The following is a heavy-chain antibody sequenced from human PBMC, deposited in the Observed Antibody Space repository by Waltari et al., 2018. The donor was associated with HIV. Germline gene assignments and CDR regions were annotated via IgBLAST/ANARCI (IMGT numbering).Heavy chain of an antibody. J-gene: IGHJ3*02. D-gene: IGHD3-10*01. V-gene: IGHV3-48*03. Sequence: EVQVVESGGGLVQPGGSLRLSCAASGLTFSSYEMNWVRQAPGKGVEWVSDMSGSGSTIYFADSVKGRFTMSRDNAKNSLYLRMNILRAEDTAVYYCARAFMIRGTGAFDIWGQGTMVTVSS. CDR2: MSGSGSTI. CDR3: ARAFMIRGTGAFDI. CDR1: GLTFSSYE.